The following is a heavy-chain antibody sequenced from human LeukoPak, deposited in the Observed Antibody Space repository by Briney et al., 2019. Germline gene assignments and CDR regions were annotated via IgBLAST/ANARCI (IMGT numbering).Heavy chain of an antibody. V-gene: IGHV3-33*03. Sequence: GGSLRLSCAASGFSFSDYGMHWVRQAPGKGLEWVALIWYDAINKYYADSVKGRFTISRDNSRNTLYLQMNSLRAEDTAVYYCAKSPYGDGKDYWGQGTLVTVSS. D-gene: IGHD4-17*01. CDR2: IWYDAINK. CDR3: AKSPYGDGKDY. CDR1: GFSFSDYG. J-gene: IGHJ4*02.